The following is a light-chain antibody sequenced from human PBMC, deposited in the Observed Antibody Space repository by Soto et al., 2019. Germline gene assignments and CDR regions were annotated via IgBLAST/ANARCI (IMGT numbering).Light chain of an antibody. J-gene: IGKJ4*01. CDR2: DAS. V-gene: IGKV3-15*01. Sequence: EIVMTQSPATLSVSPGERATLSCRASQSVISNLAWYRQKHGQAPRLLISDASTRATGVPARFSGSGSGTEYTLAFRGLQSEDSGIQYCQQYYFWPPLTFGGGPKVEIK. CDR1: QSVISN. CDR3: QQYYFWPPLT.